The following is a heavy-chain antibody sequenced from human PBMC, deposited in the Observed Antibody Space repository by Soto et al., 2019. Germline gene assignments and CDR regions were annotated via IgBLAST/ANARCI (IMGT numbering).Heavy chain of an antibody. CDR1: GGSLTKYY. V-gene: IGHV4-4*07. CDR3: ARDNNDFWSLYPLAFDY. CDR2: VSTSGNV. J-gene: IGHJ4*02. D-gene: IGHD3-3*01. Sequence: LSLTCTVSGGSLTKYYWSWIRQPAGKGLEWIGRVSTSGNVVSKASLRSRLTMSVDTSKNQFSLRLTSVTAADTAVYYCARDNNDFWSLYPLAFDYWGQGALVTVS.